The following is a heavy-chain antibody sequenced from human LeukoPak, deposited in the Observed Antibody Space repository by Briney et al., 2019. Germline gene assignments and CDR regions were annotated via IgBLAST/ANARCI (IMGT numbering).Heavy chain of an antibody. V-gene: IGHV3-30-3*02. CDR1: GFTFTNYA. J-gene: IGHJ4*02. CDR3: AKKLSPSSTVIPLDY. Sequence: GGSLRLSCAASGFTFTNYALHWVRQAPGKGLEWVAVISYDGSNKYYADSVKGRITISRDNSNNTLYLQMNSLRAEDTAAYYCAKKLSPSSTVIPLDYWGQGTLVTVSS. D-gene: IGHD3-10*01. CDR2: ISYDGSNK.